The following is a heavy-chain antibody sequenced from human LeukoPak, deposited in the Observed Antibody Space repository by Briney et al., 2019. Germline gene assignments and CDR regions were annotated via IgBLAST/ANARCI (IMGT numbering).Heavy chain of an antibody. CDR3: AREEVRYSSGWSPYY. D-gene: IGHD6-19*01. Sequence: GSSVKVSCKASGYTFTGYYMHWVRQAPGQGLEWMGRINPNSGGTNYAQKFQGRVTMTRDTSISTAYMELSRLRSDDPAVYYCAREEVRYSSGWSPYYWGQGTLVTVSS. V-gene: IGHV1-2*06. CDR1: GYTFTGYY. J-gene: IGHJ4*02. CDR2: INPNSGGT.